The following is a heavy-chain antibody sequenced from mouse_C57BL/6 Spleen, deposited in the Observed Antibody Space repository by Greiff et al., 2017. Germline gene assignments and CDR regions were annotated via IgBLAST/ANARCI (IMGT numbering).Heavy chain of an antibody. V-gene: IGHV1-52*01. CDR2: IDPSDSET. CDR1: GYTFTSYW. D-gene: IGHD1-1*01. Sequence: VQLQQPGAELVRPGSSVKLSCKASGYTFTSYWMHWVKQRPIQGLEWIGNIDPSDSETHYNQKFKDKATLTVDKSSITAYMQLCSLTSEDSAVYYCVILDYGSSYCYWGQGTTLTVSS. CDR3: VILDYGSSYCY. J-gene: IGHJ2*01.